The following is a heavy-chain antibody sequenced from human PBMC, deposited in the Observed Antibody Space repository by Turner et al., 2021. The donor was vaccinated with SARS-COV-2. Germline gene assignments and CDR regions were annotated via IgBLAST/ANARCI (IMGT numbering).Heavy chain of an antibody. J-gene: IGHJ3*02. CDR1: GFTVSSYS. V-gene: IGHV3-21*01. CDR2: IRSSSSCI. CDR3: ARDVPTYYYDSSGYYTDAFDI. Sequence: EVQMVESGGGLVKPGGSLRLSCVASGFTVSSYSMNWVRQAPGKGLEWVSSIRSSSSCIYYADSVKGRFTISRDNAKNSLYLQMNSLRAEDTAVYYCARDVPTYYYDSSGYYTDAFDIWGQGTMVTVSS. D-gene: IGHD3-22*01.